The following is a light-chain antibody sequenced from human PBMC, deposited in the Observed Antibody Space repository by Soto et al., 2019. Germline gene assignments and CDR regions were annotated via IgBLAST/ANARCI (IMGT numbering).Light chain of an antibody. Sequence: IQLTQSPSFLSASVGDRVTITFRASQGISSYLAWYQQKPGKAPKLLIYAASTLQSGVPSRFSGSGSGTEFTLTISSLQPEDFATYFCQQLNSYPRITFGQGTRLEIK. CDR3: QQLNSYPRIT. CDR2: AAS. V-gene: IGKV1-9*01. J-gene: IGKJ5*01. CDR1: QGISSY.